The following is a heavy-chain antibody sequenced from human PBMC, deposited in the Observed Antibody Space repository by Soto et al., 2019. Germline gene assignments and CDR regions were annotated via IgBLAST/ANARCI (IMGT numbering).Heavy chain of an antibody. CDR3: VSDTTPHDESSDSWCDALDL. CDR1: GFVSSKYW. CDR2: ISEDGIQK. Sequence: EVHLMESGGGLVQPGGSLRLSCAASGFVSSKYWMTWVRQAAGKGLEWVANISEDGIQKNYGDSVKGRFTISRDNPKNSLSLQMNDLRAEDTSVYYCVSDTTPHDESSDSWCDALDLWGQGTMVTVSS. D-gene: IGHD3-22*01. J-gene: IGHJ3*01. V-gene: IGHV3-7*03.